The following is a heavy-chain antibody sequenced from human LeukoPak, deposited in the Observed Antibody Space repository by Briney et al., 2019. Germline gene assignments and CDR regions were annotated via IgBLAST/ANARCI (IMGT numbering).Heavy chain of an antibody. CDR1: GGSISSYY. CDR3: ARHSTIFGVITN. Sequence: SETLSLTCTVSGGSISSYYWGWIRQPPGKGLEWIGSIYYSGSTYYNPSLKSRVTISVDTSKNQFSLKLSSVTAADTAVCYCARHSTIFGVITNWGQGTLVTVSS. J-gene: IGHJ4*02. D-gene: IGHD3-3*01. CDR2: IYYSGST. V-gene: IGHV4-39*01.